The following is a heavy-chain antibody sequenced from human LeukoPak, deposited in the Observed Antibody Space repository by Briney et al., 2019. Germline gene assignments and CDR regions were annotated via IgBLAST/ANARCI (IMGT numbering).Heavy chain of an antibody. D-gene: IGHD2-8*01. Sequence: SETLSLTCTVSGGSISTYYWSWIRQAPGKGLEWIGYIYYGGSSNPNPSLKSRVTMSLDTSKNQFSLKLSSVTAADTAVYYCARNGRGYSFDFWGQGTLVTVSS. CDR3: ARNGRGYSFDF. CDR2: IYYGGSS. V-gene: IGHV4-59*01. J-gene: IGHJ4*02. CDR1: GGSISTYY.